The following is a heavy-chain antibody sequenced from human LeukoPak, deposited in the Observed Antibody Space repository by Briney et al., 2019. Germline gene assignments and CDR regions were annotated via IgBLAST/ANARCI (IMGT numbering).Heavy chain of an antibody. CDR1: GFIFSDYS. D-gene: IGHD3-9*01. V-gene: IGHV3-69-1*01. CDR2: ISSSSHI. Sequence: GGSLRLSCTASGFIFSDYSMNWVRQAPGKGLEWVSSISSSSHIYYADSMKGRFTISRDNDKNSVYLQMDSLRAEDTAVYYCAKGDDILTGTIDYWGQGTLVTVSS. CDR3: AKGDDILTGTIDY. J-gene: IGHJ4*02.